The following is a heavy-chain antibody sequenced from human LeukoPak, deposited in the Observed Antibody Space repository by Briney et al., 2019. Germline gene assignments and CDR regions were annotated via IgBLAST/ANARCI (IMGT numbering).Heavy chain of an antibody. D-gene: IGHD2-15*01. CDR2: ISPSGGST. CDR3: ARDVGEYYYMDV. CDR1: GYTFTGYY. J-gene: IGHJ6*03. V-gene: IGHV1-46*01. Sequence: ASVKVSCKASGYTFTGYYMHWVRQAPGQGLEWMGIISPSGGSTSYAQKFQGRVTMTRDTSTSTVYMELSSLRSEDTAVYYCARDVGEYYYMDVWGKGTTVTVSS.